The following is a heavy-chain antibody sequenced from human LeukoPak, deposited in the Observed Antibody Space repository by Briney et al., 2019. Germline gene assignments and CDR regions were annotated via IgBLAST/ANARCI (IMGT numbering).Heavy chain of an antibody. CDR2: ISYDGSNK. J-gene: IGHJ3*02. D-gene: IGHD6-13*01. CDR1: GFTFSSYG. V-gene: IGHV3-30*03. CDR3: ARGSIAAAGPGRGIDAFDI. Sequence: QPGGSLRLSCAASGFTFSSYGMHWVRQAPGKGPEWVAVISYDGSNKYYADSVKGRFTISRDNSKNTLYLQMNSLRAEDTAVYYCARGSIAAAGPGRGIDAFDIWGQGTMVTVSS.